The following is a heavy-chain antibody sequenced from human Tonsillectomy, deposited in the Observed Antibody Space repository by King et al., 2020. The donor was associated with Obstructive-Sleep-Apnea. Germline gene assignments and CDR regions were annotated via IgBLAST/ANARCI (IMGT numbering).Heavy chain of an antibody. CDR1: GFTFSNYN. D-gene: IGHD3-9*01. V-gene: IGHV3-21*01. Sequence: VQLVESGGGLVKPGGSLRLSCAASGFTFSNYNMNWVRQAPGKGLEWVSSISSSSSYIYCADSVKGRFTISRDNAKNSLYLQMNSLRAEDTAVYYCARGPYDILTAYSLIDYWGQGTLVTVSS. CDR2: ISSSSSYI. J-gene: IGHJ4*02. CDR3: ARGPYDILTAYSLIDY.